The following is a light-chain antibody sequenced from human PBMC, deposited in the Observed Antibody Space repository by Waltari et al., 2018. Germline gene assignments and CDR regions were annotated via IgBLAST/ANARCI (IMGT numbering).Light chain of an antibody. V-gene: IGLV1-47*01. CDR1: YSNVGSNY. J-gene: IGLJ2*01. CDR2: KIY. CDR3: ETWDDTLSTVV. Sequence: QSVLTQPPSASGTPGQRVTISCSGNYSNVGSNYVYWYQQFPGTAPKLLIYKIYQRPSGVPDRFSGSKSGTSASLAISGLRSEDEADYYCETWDDTLSTVVFGGGTKLTVL.